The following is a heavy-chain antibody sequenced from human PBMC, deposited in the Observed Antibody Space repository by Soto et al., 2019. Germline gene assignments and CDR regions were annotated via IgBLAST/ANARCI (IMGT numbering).Heavy chain of an antibody. V-gene: IGHV3-23*01. J-gene: IGHJ6*02. CDR3: AKALGSGHFGAYYYYGMDV. CDR2: ISGSGGST. D-gene: IGHD3-22*01. Sequence: GGSLRLSCAASGFTFSSYAMSWVRQAPGKGLEWVSAISGSGGSTYYADSVKGRFTISRDNSKNTLYLQMNSLRAEDTAVYYCAKALGSGHFGAYYYYGMDVWGQGTTVTVSS. CDR1: GFTFSSYA.